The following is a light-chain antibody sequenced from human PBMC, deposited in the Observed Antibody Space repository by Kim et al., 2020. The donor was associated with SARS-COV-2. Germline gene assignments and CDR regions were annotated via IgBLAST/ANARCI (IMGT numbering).Light chain of an antibody. J-gene: IGKJ4*01. CDR1: QSVSSK. CDR3: QQYDNWPLT. V-gene: IGKV3-15*01. Sequence: ESPGERDTLSCRASQSVSSKLAWYQQRPGQAPRLLIYGASTRATGIPARFSGSGSGTEFTLTISSLQSEDFAVYYCQQYDNWPLTFAGGTKVDIK. CDR2: GAS.